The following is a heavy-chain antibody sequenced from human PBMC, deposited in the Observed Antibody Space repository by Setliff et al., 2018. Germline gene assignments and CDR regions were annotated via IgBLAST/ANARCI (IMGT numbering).Heavy chain of an antibody. CDR2: MNPNNGNT. CDR1: GYNFTNYD. CDR3: ARDYGGHGYFDY. J-gene: IGHJ4*02. V-gene: IGHV1-8*02. Sequence: ASVKVSCKTSGYNFTNYDINWVRQATGQGLEWLGWMNPNNGNTGYAHEFQGRATMTRNTFISTAYMELSSLRSDDTAIYYCARDYGGHGYFDYWGQGTLVTVSS. D-gene: IGHD4-17*01.